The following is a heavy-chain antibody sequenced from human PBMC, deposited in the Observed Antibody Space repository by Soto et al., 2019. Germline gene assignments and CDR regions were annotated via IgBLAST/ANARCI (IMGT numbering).Heavy chain of an antibody. Sequence: LRLSCAASGFTFSSYWMHWVRQARGKGLVWVSRINSDGSSTSYADSVKGRFTISRDNAKNTLYLQMNSLRAEDTAVYYCAREYYDFWSGSLGMDVWGQGTTVTVSS. CDR3: AREYYDFWSGSLGMDV. CDR2: INSDGSST. D-gene: IGHD3-3*01. V-gene: IGHV3-74*01. CDR1: GFTFSSYW. J-gene: IGHJ6*02.